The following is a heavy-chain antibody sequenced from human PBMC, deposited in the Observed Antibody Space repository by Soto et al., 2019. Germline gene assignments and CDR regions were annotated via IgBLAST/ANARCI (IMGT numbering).Heavy chain of an antibody. CDR1: GDSLRRGFHH. J-gene: IGHJ4*02. CDR2: IDTNGDT. V-gene: IGHV4-31*03. D-gene: IGHD2-8*01. Sequence: QVQLQESGSGLLKPSQTLSLDCSVSGDSLRRGFHHWSWIRQTPGKGLQLIGYIDTNGDTHYDPSLRNRLNMSIVSTERRFSLKVTSVTAADAAVYYCARGTVYYCPNDKCGFVFDHWGQGALVTVTS. CDR3: ARGTVYYCPNDKCGFVFDH.